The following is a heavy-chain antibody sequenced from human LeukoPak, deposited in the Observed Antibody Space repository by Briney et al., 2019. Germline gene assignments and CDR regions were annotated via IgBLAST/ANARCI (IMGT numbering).Heavy chain of an antibody. CDR1: GGSISSYY. CDR3: ARHGDCGGDCYYRNFDY. V-gene: IGHV4-59*01. D-gene: IGHD2-21*02. Sequence: SETLSLTCTVSGGSISSYYWSWIRQPPGKGLEWIGYIYYSGSTNYNPSLKSRVTISVDTSKNQFSLKLSSVTAADTAVYYCARHGDCGGDCYYRNFDYWGQGTLVTVSS. CDR2: IYYSGST. J-gene: IGHJ4*02.